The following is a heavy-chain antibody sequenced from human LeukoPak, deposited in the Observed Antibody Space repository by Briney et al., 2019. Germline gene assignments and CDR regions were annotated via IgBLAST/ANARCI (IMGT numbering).Heavy chain of an antibody. CDR2: ISGSGGST. J-gene: IGHJ3*02. Sequence: GGSLRLSCAASGFTFSSSAMSWVRQAPGKGLEWVSAISGSGGSTYYADSVKGRFTISRDNSKNTLYLQMNSLRAEDTAVYYCAKDPYYDSSGYYYSSAFDIWGQGTMVTVSS. CDR3: AKDPYYDSSGYYYSSAFDI. V-gene: IGHV3-23*01. CDR1: GFTFSSSA. D-gene: IGHD3-22*01.